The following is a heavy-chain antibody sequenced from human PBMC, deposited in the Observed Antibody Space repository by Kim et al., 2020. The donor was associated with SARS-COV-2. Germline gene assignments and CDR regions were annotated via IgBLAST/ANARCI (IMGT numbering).Heavy chain of an antibody. CDR1: GYTFTNYY. CDR3: ARGSSSSWFLDY. Sequence: ASVKVSCKASGYTFTNYYIHWVRQAPGQGPEWMGLINPSGIDTTNTQKFQGRVTMTRDTSTSTAYMELNSLTYEDTATYYCARGSSSSWFLDYWGQGTLVTVSS. J-gene: IGHJ4*02. D-gene: IGHD6-13*01. CDR2: INPSGIDT. V-gene: IGHV1-46*01.